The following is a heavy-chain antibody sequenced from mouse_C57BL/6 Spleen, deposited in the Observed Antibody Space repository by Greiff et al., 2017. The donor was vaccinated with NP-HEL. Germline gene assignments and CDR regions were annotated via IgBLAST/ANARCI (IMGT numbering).Heavy chain of an antibody. Sequence: QVQLQQPGAELVKPGASVKMSCKASGYTFTSYWITWVKQRPGQGLEWIGDIHPGSGSTNYNEKFKSKATLTVDTSSSTAYMQLSSLTSEDSAVYYCARGTTVVADWYFDVWGTGTTVTVSS. D-gene: IGHD1-1*01. J-gene: IGHJ1*03. CDR2: IHPGSGST. CDR3: ARGTTVVADWYFDV. V-gene: IGHV1-55*01. CDR1: GYTFTSYW.